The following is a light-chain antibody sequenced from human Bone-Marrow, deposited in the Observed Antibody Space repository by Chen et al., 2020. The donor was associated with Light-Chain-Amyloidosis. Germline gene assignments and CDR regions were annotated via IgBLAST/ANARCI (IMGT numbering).Light chain of an antibody. J-gene: IGLJ2*01. CDR3: QSADSSGTYEVI. CDR1: DLPTKY. CDR2: RDT. V-gene: IGLV3-25*03. Sequence: SSELALPPSVSVSPGQTARITCSGDDLPTKYAYCYQQKPGQAPVLVIHRDTERPSGISERFSGSSSGTTATLTISGVQAEDEADYHCQSADSSGTYEVIFGGGTKLTVL.